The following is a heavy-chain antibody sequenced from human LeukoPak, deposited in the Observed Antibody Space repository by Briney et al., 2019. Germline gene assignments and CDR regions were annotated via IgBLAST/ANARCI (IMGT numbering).Heavy chain of an antibody. Sequence: GGSLRLSCAASGFTFSSYAMSWVRQAPGKGLEWVSGISGGAVSTYYADSVKGRFTISRDNSKNTLYVQMNSLRAEDTALYYCAKGDGSYYYYYMDVWGKGTTVTISS. CDR1: GFTFSSYA. J-gene: IGHJ6*03. V-gene: IGHV3-23*01. CDR2: ISGGAVST. D-gene: IGHD5-24*01. CDR3: AKGDGSYYYYYMDV.